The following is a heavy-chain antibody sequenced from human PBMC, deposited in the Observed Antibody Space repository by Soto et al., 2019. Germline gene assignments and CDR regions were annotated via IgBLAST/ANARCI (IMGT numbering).Heavy chain of an antibody. V-gene: IGHV1-3*01. CDR2: INAGNGNT. CDR1: GGTFGSDA. D-gene: IGHD3-3*01. J-gene: IGHJ4*02. CDR3: ASDLWSGHNDF. Sequence: GASVKVSCKASGGTFGSDAISWVRQAPGQRLEWMGWINAGNGNTKYSQKFQGRVTILRDTSATTAYMQLSSLSSEDTAVYYCASDLWSGHNDFWPQGTMVTVSS.